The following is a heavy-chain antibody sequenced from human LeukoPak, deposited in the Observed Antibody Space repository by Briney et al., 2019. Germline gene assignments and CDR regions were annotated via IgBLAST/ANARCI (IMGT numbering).Heavy chain of an antibody. CDR1: GYTLTELS. Sequence: GASVKVSCKVSGYTLTELSMHWVRQGPGKGLEWMGGFDPEDGETIYAQKFQGRVTMTEDTSTDTAYMELSSLRSEDTAVYYCATAKYSSGYPFDYWGQGTLVTVSS. J-gene: IGHJ4*02. CDR3: ATAKYSSGYPFDY. D-gene: IGHD3-22*01. V-gene: IGHV1-24*01. CDR2: FDPEDGET.